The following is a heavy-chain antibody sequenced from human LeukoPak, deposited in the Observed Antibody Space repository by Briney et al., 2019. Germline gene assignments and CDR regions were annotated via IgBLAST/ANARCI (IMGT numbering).Heavy chain of an antibody. CDR2: ISSSSSYI. CDR1: GFTFSSYS. CDR3: ARREVTREIDY. Sequence: GGSLRFSCAASGFTFSSYSMNWVRQAPGKGLEWVSSISSSSSYIYYADSVKGRFTISRDNAKSSLYLQMNSLRAEDTAVYYCARREVTREIDYWGQGTLVTVSS. J-gene: IGHJ4*02. V-gene: IGHV3-21*01. D-gene: IGHD5-18*01.